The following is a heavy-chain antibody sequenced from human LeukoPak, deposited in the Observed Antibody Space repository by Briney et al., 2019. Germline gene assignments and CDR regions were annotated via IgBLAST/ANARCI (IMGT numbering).Heavy chain of an antibody. Sequence: SETLSLTCAVSGXXXXXYXXXXIXXXXXXXXXXXXYIYYSGSTNYNPSLKSRVTISVDTSKNQFSLKLSSVTAADTAVYYCARGRREWLRWPLDYWGQGTLVTVSS. CDR1: GXXXXXYX. CDR3: ARGRREWLRWPLDY. CDR2: IYYSGST. V-gene: IGHV4-59*12. J-gene: IGHJ4*02. D-gene: IGHD4-23*01.